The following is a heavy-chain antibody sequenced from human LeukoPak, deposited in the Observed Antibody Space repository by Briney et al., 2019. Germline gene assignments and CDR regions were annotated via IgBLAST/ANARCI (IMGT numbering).Heavy chain of an antibody. CDR2: ISGSGGST. D-gene: IGHD3-3*01. CDR1: GFTFSSYA. J-gene: IGHJ4*02. Sequence: GGSLRLSCAASGFTFSSYAMSWVRQAPGKGLEWVSAISGSGGSTYYADSVKGRFTISRDNSKNTLYLQMNSLRAEDTAVYYCAKDPNYYDFWSGYYGDYWGQGTLVTVSS. CDR3: AKDPNYYDFWSGYYGDY. V-gene: IGHV3-23*01.